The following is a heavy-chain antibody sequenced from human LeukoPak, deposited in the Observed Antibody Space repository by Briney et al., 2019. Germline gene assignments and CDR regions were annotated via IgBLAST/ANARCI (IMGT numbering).Heavy chain of an antibody. D-gene: IGHD5-18*01. CDR2: ISGGGSAT. V-gene: IGHV3-74*01. CDR1: GFTFSSYW. CDR3: ASGVLAAMVPDY. J-gene: IGHJ4*02. Sequence: PGGSPRLSCAASGFTFSSYWMHWVRQAPGKGLVWISRISGGGSATSYADSVKGRFTISRDNAKNTLYLQMNSLRAEDTAVYYCASGVLAAMVPDYWGQGILVTISS.